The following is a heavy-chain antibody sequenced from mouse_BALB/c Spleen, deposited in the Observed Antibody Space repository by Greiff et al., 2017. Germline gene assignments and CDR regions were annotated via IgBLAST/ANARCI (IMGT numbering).Heavy chain of an antibody. CDR3: ARERFGNYYFDY. V-gene: IGHV2-9*02. CDR1: GFSLTSYG. Sequence: VQRVESGPGLVAPSQSLSITCTVSGFSLTSYGVHWVRQPPGKGLEWLGVIWAGGSTNYNSALMSRLSISKDNSKSQVFLKMNSLQTDDTAMYYCARERFGNYYFDYWGQGTTLTVSS. D-gene: IGHD2-1*01. CDR2: IWAGGST. J-gene: IGHJ2*01.